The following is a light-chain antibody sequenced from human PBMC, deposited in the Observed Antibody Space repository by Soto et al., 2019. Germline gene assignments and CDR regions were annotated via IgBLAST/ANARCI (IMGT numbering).Light chain of an antibody. CDR2: GST. CDR1: GSNIGAPCD. Sequence: QSVLTQPPSLSGAPGQRVAISCTGGGSNIGAPCDVHWYQHLPGTAPKLLIYGSTNRPSGVPGRFSGSKSGTSASLAITGLQAEDEADYYCQSYDSSLSGYVFGAGTKVTVL. J-gene: IGLJ1*01. CDR3: QSYDSSLSGYV. V-gene: IGLV1-40*01.